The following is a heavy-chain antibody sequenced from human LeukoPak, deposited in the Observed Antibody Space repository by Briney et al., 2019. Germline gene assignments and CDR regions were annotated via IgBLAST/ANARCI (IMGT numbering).Heavy chain of an antibody. CDR3: ASTKQWLAFDV. D-gene: IGHD6-19*01. Sequence: SETLSLTCTVSGGSISSSSYFWSWIRQPPGKGLEWIGCFYNSGSTNYNPSLKSRVTISVDTSKNQFSLKLSSVTAADTAVYYCASTKQWLAFDVWGLGTMVTVSS. CDR2: FYNSGST. V-gene: IGHV4-61*01. J-gene: IGHJ3*01. CDR1: GGSISSSSYF.